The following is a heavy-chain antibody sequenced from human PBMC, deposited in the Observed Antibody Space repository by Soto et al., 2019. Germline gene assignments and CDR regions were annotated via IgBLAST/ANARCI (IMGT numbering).Heavy chain of an antibody. Sequence: EVQVLESGGGLVQPGGSLRLSCAASGFTFSIFPMTWVRQAPGRGLEWVSAISRSGDAIYYADSVRGRFTISRDNSKNTLYLHMSSLRAEDTAIYYCASHYDIPTGALAYFDFWGQGSLVTVSS. CDR1: GFTFSIFP. V-gene: IGHV3-23*01. D-gene: IGHD3-9*01. CDR3: ASHYDIPTGALAYFDF. CDR2: ISRSGDAI. J-gene: IGHJ4*02.